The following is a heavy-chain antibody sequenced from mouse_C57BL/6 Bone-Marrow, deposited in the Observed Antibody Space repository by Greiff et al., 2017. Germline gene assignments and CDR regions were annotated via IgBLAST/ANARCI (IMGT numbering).Heavy chain of an antibody. CDR3: ARDSTGTNDFDY. CDR2: INYDGSST. J-gene: IGHJ2*01. Sequence: EVKLVESEGGLVQPGSSMKLSCTASGFTFSDYYMAWVRQVPEKGLEWVANINYDGSSTYYLDSLKSRFIISRDNAKTILYLQMSSRKSEDTATYYCARDSTGTNDFDYWGQGTTLTVSS. D-gene: IGHD4-1*02. CDR1: GFTFSDYY. V-gene: IGHV5-16*01.